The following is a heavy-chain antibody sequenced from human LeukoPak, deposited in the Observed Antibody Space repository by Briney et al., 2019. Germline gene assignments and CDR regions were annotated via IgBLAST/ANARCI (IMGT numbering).Heavy chain of an antibody. V-gene: IGHV3-64*01. CDR3: ARDGGAYYFDY. D-gene: IGHD3-16*01. CDR2: ISSNGGST. CDR1: GFTFSSYA. Sequence: GGSLRLSCAASGFTFSSYAMHWVRQAPGKGLEYVSAISSNGGSTYYANSVKGRFTISRDNSKNTLYLQMGSLRAEGMAVYYCARDGGAYYFDYWGQGTLVTVSS. J-gene: IGHJ4*02.